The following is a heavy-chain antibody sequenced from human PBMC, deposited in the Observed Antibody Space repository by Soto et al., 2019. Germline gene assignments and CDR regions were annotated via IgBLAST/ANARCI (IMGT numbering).Heavy chain of an antibody. CDR2: ISAYNGNT. CDR3: ARVPGYDYVWGSYRPFDY. D-gene: IGHD3-16*02. V-gene: IGHV1-18*04. CDR1: GYTFTSYG. Sequence: QVQLVQSGAEVKKPGASVKVSCKASGYTFTSYGISWVRQAPGQGLEWMGWISAYNGNTNYAQKLQGRVTMTTDTSTSTAYLELRSLRSDDTAVYYCARVPGYDYVWGSYRPFDYWGQGTLVTVSS. J-gene: IGHJ4*02.